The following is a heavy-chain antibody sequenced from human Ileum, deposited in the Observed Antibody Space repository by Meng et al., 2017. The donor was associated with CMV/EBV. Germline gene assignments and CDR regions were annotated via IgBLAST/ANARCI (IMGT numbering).Heavy chain of an antibody. J-gene: IGHJ4*02. D-gene: IGHD3-16*02. CDR2: ISAYNGNT. V-gene: IGHV1-18*01. CDR1: GYTFSNNG. CDR3: ARIVRWGELSPDY. Sequence: ASVKVSCKTSGYTFSNNGISWARQAPGQGLEWMGWISAYNGNTNYAQKFQGRVTMTTDTSTSTGYMELRSLRSDDTAVYYCARIVRWGELSPDYWGQGTLVTVSS.